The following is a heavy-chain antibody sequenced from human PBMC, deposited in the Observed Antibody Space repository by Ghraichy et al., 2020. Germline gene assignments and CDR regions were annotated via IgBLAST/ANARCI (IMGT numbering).Heavy chain of an antibody. CDR2: ISYDGSNK. V-gene: IGHV3-30*18. J-gene: IGHJ4*02. CDR3: AKDRVPIAAAGGEFDY. D-gene: IGHD6-13*01. Sequence: LSLTCAASGFTFSSYGMHWVRQAPGKGLEWVAVISYDGSNKYYADSVKGRFTISRDNSKNTLYLQMNSLRAEDTAVYYCAKDRVPIAAAGGEFDYWGQGTLVTVSS. CDR1: GFTFSSYG.